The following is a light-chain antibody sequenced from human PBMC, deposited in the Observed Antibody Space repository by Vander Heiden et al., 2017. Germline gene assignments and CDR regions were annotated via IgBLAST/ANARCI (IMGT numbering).Light chain of an antibody. J-gene: IGLJ3*02. CDR1: SSDVGSYDL. CDR3: CSYAGDTSWV. V-gene: IGLV2-23*02. CDR2: GVT. Sequence: SALPPPASVAASPVPSIAIFCTGSSSDVGSYDLVSWYQQHPGKAPKLMIDGVTKRPSGFSNRCSGSKSGNTASLTIAGLQDEDEADYYCCSYAGDTSWVFGGGTRLTVL.